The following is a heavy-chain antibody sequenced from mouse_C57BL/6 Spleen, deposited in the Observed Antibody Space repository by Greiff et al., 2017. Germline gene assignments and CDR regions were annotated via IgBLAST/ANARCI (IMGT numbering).Heavy chain of an antibody. CDR1: GYTFTSYW. J-gene: IGHJ2*01. Sequence: VQLQQPGAELVKPGASVKMSCKASGYTFTSYWMHWVKQRPGRGLEWIGRIDPNSGGTKYNEKFKSKATLTADKPSSTAYMQLSSLTSEDTAVYYVASAYAGYYPGNCDDWGQGTTLTVAS. V-gene: IGHV1-72*01. CDR3: ASAYAGYYPGNCDD. D-gene: IGHD2-3*01. CDR2: IDPNSGGT.